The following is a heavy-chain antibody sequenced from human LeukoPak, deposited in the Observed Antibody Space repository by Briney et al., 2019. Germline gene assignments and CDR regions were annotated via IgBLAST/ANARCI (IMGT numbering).Heavy chain of an antibody. V-gene: IGHV3-9*01. CDR3: SKGLGLTIDDAFDI. D-gene: IGHD3/OR15-3a*01. J-gene: IGHJ3*02. CDR1: GFTLDKYA. Sequence: GGSLRLSCTASGFTLDKYAMHWVRQAPGKGLEWVSGISWNSGNLGYADSVRGRFTISRDNAKNSLYLQMDSLRADDTALYYCSKGLGLTIDDAFDIWGQGTMVTVSS. CDR2: ISWNSGNL.